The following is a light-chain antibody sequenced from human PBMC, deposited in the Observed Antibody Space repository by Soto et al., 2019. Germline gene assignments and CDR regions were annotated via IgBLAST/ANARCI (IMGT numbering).Light chain of an antibody. J-gene: IGKJ1*01. Sequence: DIQMTQSPSSLSASVGDRVTITCRASQSISSYLNWYQQKPGKAPNLLIYAASSLQRGVPSRFSGSGSGTDFTLTISSLQPEDFATYYCQQSSSTLWTFGQGTKVEIK. CDR2: AAS. CDR1: QSISSY. V-gene: IGKV1-39*01. CDR3: QQSSSTLWT.